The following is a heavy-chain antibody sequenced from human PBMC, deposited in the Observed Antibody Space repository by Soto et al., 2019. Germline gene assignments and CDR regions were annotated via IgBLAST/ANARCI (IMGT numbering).Heavy chain of an antibody. CDR1: GGSFSGYY. CDR2: INHSGST. D-gene: IGHD3-22*01. Sequence: QVQLQQWGAGLLKPSETLSLTCAVYGGSFSGYYWSWIRQPPGKGLEWIGEINHSGSTNYNPSLKRRVTISVDTSKNQFSLKLSSVTAADTAVYYCARGHLLDRDYDSSGYHPGWGQGTLVTVSS. J-gene: IGHJ4*02. V-gene: IGHV4-34*01. CDR3: ARGHLLDRDYDSSGYHPG.